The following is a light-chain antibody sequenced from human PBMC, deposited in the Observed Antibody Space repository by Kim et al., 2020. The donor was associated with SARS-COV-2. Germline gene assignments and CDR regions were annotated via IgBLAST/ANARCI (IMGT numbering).Light chain of an antibody. CDR2: GAS. J-gene: IGKJ2*01. CDR1: QSVSSN. Sequence: AEERATLYCRTSQSVSSNLAWYQQKPGQAPRLLSYGASTRATGIPARFSGSGSGTEFTLTISSLQSEDFAVYYCQQYNNWPPMYTFGQGTKLEI. CDR3: QQYNNWPPMYT. V-gene: IGKV3-15*01.